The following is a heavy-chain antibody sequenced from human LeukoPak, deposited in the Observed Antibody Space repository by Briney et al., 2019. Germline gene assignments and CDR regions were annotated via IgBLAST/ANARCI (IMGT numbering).Heavy chain of an antibody. V-gene: IGHV3-7*01. CDR3: ARVQLSIAARRGAFDI. D-gene: IGHD6-6*01. CDR1: GFTFSSYG. J-gene: IGHJ3*02. CDR2: IKQDGSEK. Sequence: GGSLRLSCAASGFTFSSYGMHWVRQAPGKGLEWVANIKQDGSEKYYVDSVKGRFTISRDNAKNSLYLQMNSLRAEDTAVYYCARVQLSIAARRGAFDIWGQGTMVTVSS.